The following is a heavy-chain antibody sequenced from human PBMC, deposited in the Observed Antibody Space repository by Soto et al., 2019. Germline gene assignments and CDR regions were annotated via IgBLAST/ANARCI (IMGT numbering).Heavy chain of an antibody. CDR3: ARGWSYYYGSGSPNNFDY. D-gene: IGHD3-10*01. CDR1: GGTFSSYA. CDR2: IIPIFGTA. Sequence: SVKVSCKASGGTFSSYAISWVRQAPGQGLEWMGGIIPIFGTANYAQKFQGRVTITADESTSTAYMELSSLRSEDTAVYYCARGWSYYYGSGSPNNFDYWGQGTLVTVSS. J-gene: IGHJ4*02. V-gene: IGHV1-69*13.